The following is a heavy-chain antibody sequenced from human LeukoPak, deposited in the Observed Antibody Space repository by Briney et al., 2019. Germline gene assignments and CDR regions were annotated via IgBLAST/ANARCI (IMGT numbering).Heavy chain of an antibody. V-gene: IGHV3-30*02. CDR2: IRYDGSNK. CDR3: ARDALWYQLLREEGDAFDI. J-gene: IGHJ3*02. CDR1: GFTFSSYD. D-gene: IGHD2-2*01. Sequence: PGGSLRLSCAASGFTFSSYDIHWVRQAPGKGLEWVAFIRYDGSNKYYADSVKGRFTISRDNSKNTLYLQMNSLRAEDTAVYYCARDALWYQLLREEGDAFDIWGQGTMVTVSS.